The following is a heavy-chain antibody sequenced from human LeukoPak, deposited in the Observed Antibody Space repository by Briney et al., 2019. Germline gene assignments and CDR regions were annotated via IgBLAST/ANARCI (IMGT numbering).Heavy chain of an antibody. V-gene: IGHV1-69*05. CDR3: ARDSNAYYYGSGSYLDWFDP. Sequence: GSSVKVSCKASGGTFSSYAISWVRQAPGRGLEWMGGIIPIFGTANYAQKFQGRVTITTDESTSTAYMELSSLRSEDTAVYYCARDSNAYYYGSGSYLDWFDPWGQGTLVTVSS. D-gene: IGHD3-10*01. J-gene: IGHJ5*02. CDR1: GGTFSSYA. CDR2: IIPIFGTA.